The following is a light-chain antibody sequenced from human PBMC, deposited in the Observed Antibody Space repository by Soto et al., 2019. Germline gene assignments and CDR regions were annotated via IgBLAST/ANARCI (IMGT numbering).Light chain of an antibody. CDR2: AAS. J-gene: IGKJ5*01. Sequence: DIQMTQSPSSLSASVGDSVTITCRASQSISSYLNCYQQKPGKAPKILIYAASSLQSGVTSRFSGSGSGTDFTLTISSLKPEEFATYDCQKSYSTPQTFGQGTRREIK. V-gene: IGKV1-39*01. CDR1: QSISSY. CDR3: QKSYSTPQT.